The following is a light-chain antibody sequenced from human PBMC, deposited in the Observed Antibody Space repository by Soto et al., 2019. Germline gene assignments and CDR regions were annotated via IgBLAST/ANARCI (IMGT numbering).Light chain of an antibody. Sequence: QSVLTKPPSASGSPGQSVTISCTGTSSDVGGYNYVSWYQQHPGKVPKLMVYEVNKRPSGVPDRFSGSKSGNTASLTVSGRQAEDEADYYCTSYAGGNNVFGTGTKLTVL. CDR2: EVN. CDR3: TSYAGGNNV. V-gene: IGLV2-8*01. J-gene: IGLJ1*01. CDR1: SSDVGGYNY.